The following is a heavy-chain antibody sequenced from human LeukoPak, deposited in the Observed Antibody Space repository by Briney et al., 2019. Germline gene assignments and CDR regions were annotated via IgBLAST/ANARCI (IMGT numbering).Heavy chain of an antibody. CDR1: GYTFPTYA. Sequence: GPVKVSCQASGYTFPTYAMHWLRQAPGQRLEWMGWINTGNGNTKYSQKFQDRVTITRDTSASTAYMDLSSLRSEDTAVYYCATRESGYLAYWGQGTLVTVSS. V-gene: IGHV1-3*04. CDR2: INTGNGNT. CDR3: ATRESGYLAY. J-gene: IGHJ4*02. D-gene: IGHD3-3*01.